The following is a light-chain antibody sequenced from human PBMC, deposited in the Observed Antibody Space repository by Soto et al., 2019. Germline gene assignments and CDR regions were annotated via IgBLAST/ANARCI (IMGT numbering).Light chain of an antibody. J-gene: IGLJ1*01. CDR2: EVS. CDR3: SSYAGSNTYV. CDR1: SSNVGGYNY. Sequence: CVLTLPPSASASPGQKGTISSTGTSSNVGGYNYVSWYQQHPGKAPKLMIYEVSKRPSGVPDRFSGSKSGNTASMTVSGLQAEDEADYYCSSYAGSNTYVFGTGTKVTVL. V-gene: IGLV2-8*01.